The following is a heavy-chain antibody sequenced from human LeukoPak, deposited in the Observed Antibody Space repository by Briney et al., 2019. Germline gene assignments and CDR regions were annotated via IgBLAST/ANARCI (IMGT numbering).Heavy chain of an antibody. J-gene: IGHJ5*02. D-gene: IGHD2-2*01. CDR3: AREVAPTGYCSSTSCYQGWFDP. CDR1: GYTFTSYG. V-gene: IGHV1-18*01. Sequence: ASVKVSCKASGYTFTSYGISWVRQAPGQGLEWMGWISAYNDNTNYAQKLKGRFTMTTDTSTSTAYMELRSLRSDDTAVYYCAREVAPTGYCSSTSCYQGWFDPWGQGTLVTVSS. CDR2: ISAYNDNT.